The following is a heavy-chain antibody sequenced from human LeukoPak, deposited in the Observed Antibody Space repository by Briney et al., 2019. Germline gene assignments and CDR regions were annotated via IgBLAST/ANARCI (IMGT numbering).Heavy chain of an antibody. V-gene: IGHV3-15*01. D-gene: IGHD3-10*01. J-gene: IGHJ5*02. CDR1: GVTFSNAW. CDR3: TTESHLRYGSGCYFSLSWFRP. Sequence: GGSLRLSCAASGVTFSNAWMSWVRQAPGKGLEWVGRIKSKTDGGTTDYAAPVKGRFTISRDDSKNTLHLKMNSLKTGDLAVYYCTTESHLRYGSGCYFSLSWFRPWGQGTLVTVSS. CDR2: IKSKTDGGTT.